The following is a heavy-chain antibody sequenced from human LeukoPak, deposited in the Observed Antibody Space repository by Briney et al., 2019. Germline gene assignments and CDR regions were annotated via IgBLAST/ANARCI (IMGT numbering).Heavy chain of an antibody. D-gene: IGHD3-9*01. CDR2: ITGSGSST. Sequence: GGSLSLSCAASGFTFSNNAMTWFRKAPGKGLEWVPEITGSGSSTYYADSVKGRFTISRDNSKNTMFLQMNSVRAEDTATYYCARECFDIDYWGQGILVTVSS. V-gene: IGHV3-23*01. CDR3: ARECFDIDY. J-gene: IGHJ4*02. CDR1: GFTFSNNA.